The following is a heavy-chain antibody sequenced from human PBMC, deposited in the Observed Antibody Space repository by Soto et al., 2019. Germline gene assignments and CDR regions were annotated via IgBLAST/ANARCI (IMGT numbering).Heavy chain of an antibody. Sequence: GGSLRLSCAASGFTFSSYAMHWVRQAPGKGLEWVAVISYDGSNKYYADSVKGRFTISRDNSKNTLYLQMNSLRAEDTAVYYCAVNDPGYAFDIWGQGTMVTVSS. CDR2: ISYDGSNK. CDR3: AVNDPGYAFDI. V-gene: IGHV3-30-3*01. D-gene: IGHD1-1*01. CDR1: GFTFSSYA. J-gene: IGHJ3*02.